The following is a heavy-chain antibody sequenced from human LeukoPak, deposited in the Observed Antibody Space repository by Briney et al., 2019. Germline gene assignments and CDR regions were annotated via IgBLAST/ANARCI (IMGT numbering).Heavy chain of an antibody. V-gene: IGHV3-11*04. CDR3: AGERLKENYYYMDV. CDR1: GFTFSDYY. D-gene: IGHD3-22*01. J-gene: IGHJ6*03. CDR2: ISSSGSTI. Sequence: GGSLRLSCAASGFTFSDYYMSWIRQAPGKGLEWVSYISSSGSTIYYADSVKGRFTISRDNAKNSLYLQMNSLRAEDTAVYYCAGERLKENYYYMDVWGKGTTVTISS.